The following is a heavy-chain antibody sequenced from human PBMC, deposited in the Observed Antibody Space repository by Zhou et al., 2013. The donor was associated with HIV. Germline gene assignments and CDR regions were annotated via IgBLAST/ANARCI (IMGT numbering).Heavy chain of an antibody. Sequence: QVQLVQSGAEVKKPGSSVKVSCKASGGTFSSYAISWVRQAPGQGLEWMGGIIPIFGTANYAQKFQGRVTITADESTSTAYMELSSLRSEDTAVYYCARGDVYCSSTSCYPGGDYFDYWGQGTLVTVSS. CDR3: ARGDVYCSSTSCYPGGDYFDY. CDR2: IIPIFGTA. D-gene: IGHD2-2*01. V-gene: IGHV1-69*12. J-gene: IGHJ4*02. CDR1: GGTFSSYA.